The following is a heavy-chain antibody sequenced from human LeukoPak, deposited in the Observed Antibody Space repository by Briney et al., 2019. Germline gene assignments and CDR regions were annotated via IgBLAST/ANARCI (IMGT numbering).Heavy chain of an antibody. CDR2: IYYSGST. CDR1: GGSISSSSYY. D-gene: IGHD2-8*01. V-gene: IGHV4-39*07. Sequence: SETLSLTCTVSGGSISSSSYYWGWIRQPPGKGLEWIGSIYYSGSTYYNPSLKSRVTISVDTSKNQFSLKLSSVTAADTAVYYCARNINSVSNEPYWYFDLWGRGTLVTVSS. J-gene: IGHJ2*01. CDR3: ARNINSVSNEPYWYFDL.